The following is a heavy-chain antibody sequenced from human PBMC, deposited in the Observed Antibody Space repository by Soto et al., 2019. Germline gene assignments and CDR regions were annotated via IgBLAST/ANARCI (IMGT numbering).Heavy chain of an antibody. V-gene: IGHV1-69*01. CDR3: ARGETYVGV. Sequence: QVQLVQSGAEVKKPGSSVKVSCKTSRDTFNKYAFNWVRQAPGQGLEWMGWIIPIFSSRNYAEKFQGRVTISADDSTPTAYRELRSLRFEDTAVYYCARGETYVGVWGQGTTVTVSS. CDR1: RDTFNKYA. CDR2: IIPIFSSR. D-gene: IGHD3-10*02. J-gene: IGHJ6*02.